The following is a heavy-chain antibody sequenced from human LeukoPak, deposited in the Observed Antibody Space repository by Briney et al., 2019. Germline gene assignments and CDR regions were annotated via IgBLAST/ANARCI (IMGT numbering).Heavy chain of an antibody. D-gene: IGHD2-21*01. CDR2: INSDGRSA. CDR3: VRDVWGDRDGFFEY. CDR1: GFTFSSYW. V-gene: IGHV3-74*01. Sequence: GGSLRLSCAASGFTFSSYWMHWVRQAPGKGLVWVSRINSDGRSASYAPSVTGRFTMSRDNARNTVYLQMNSLRAEDTAVYYCVRDVWGDRDGFFEYWGQGTLVTVSS. J-gene: IGHJ4*02.